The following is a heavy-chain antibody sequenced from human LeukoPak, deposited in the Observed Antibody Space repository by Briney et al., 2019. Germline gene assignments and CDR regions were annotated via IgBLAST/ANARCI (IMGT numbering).Heavy chain of an antibody. V-gene: IGHV3-13*01. Sequence: GGSLRLSCAASGFTFSSYDMHWVRQATGKGLEWVSAIGTAGDTYYPGSVKDRFTISRENAKNSLYLQMNSLRAGDTAVYYCARGNFWSGYRSKAFDYWGQGTLVTVSS. CDR1: GFTFSSYD. D-gene: IGHD3-3*01. CDR2: IGTAGDT. J-gene: IGHJ4*02. CDR3: ARGNFWSGYRSKAFDY.